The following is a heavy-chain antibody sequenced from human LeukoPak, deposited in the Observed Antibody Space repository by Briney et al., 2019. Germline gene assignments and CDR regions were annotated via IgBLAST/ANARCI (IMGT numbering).Heavy chain of an antibody. V-gene: IGHV4-34*01. CDR3: ARTIVVVPAAIYYFDY. J-gene: IGHJ4*02. Sequence: SETLSLTCAVYGGSFSGYYWSWIRQPPGKGLEWIGEINHSGSTNYNPSLKSRVTISVDTSKNQFSLKLSSVTAADTAVYYCARTIVVVPAAIYYFDYWGQGTLVTVSS. CDR2: INHSGST. D-gene: IGHD2-2*01. CDR1: GGSFSGYY.